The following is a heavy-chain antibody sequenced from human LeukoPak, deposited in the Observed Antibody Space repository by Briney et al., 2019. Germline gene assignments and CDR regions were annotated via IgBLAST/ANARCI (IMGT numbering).Heavy chain of an antibody. CDR3: ARDAREDGMDV. CDR1: GFTFSSYE. CDR2: ISSSGSTI. Sequence: QPGGSLRLSCAASGFTFSSYEMNWVRQAPGKGLEWVSYISSSGSTIYYADSVKGRFTISRDNAKNSLYLQMNSLRAEDTAVNYCARDAREDGMDVWGQGTTVTVSS. V-gene: IGHV3-48*03. J-gene: IGHJ6*02.